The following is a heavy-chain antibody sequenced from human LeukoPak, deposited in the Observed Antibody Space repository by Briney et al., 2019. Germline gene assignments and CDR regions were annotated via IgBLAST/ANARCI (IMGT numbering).Heavy chain of an antibody. J-gene: IGHJ5*02. CDR1: GGSFSGYY. Sequence: SETLSLTCAVYGGSFSGYYWSWIRQPPGKGLEWIGEINHSGSTNYNPSPKSRVTISVDTSKNQFSLKLSSVNAADTAVYYCARGLSSGWYWFDPWGQGTLVTVSS. D-gene: IGHD6-19*01. CDR3: ARGLSSGWYWFDP. CDR2: INHSGST. V-gene: IGHV4-34*01.